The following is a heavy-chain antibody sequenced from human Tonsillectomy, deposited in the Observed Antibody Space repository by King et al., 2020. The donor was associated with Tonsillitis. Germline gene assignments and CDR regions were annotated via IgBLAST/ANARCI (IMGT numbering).Heavy chain of an antibody. J-gene: IGHJ4*02. CDR1: GGSISSSSYY. CDR3: ARLTPYGRCGYQPLGGHSY. D-gene: IGHD3-22*01. CDR2: IYYSGST. V-gene: IGHV4-39*07. Sequence: QLQESGPGLVKPSETLSLTCTVSGGSISSSSYYWGWIRQPPGKGLEWIGSIYYSGSTYYNPSLKSRVTISVDTSKNQFSLKLSSVTAADTAVYYCARLTPYGRCGYQPLGGHSYWGQGTLVTVSS.